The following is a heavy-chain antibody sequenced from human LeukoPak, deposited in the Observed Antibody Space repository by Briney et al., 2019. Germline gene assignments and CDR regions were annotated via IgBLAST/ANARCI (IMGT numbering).Heavy chain of an antibody. CDR2: IYYSGST. Sequence: PSETLSLTCTVSGASTSSSSYHWGWIRQPPGKGLEWIATIYYSGSTYYNPSLKSRVTISVDTSKNQLSLKLSSVTAADTAVYYCARRQYYYDSSGYYRGFDPWGQGTLVIVSS. CDR3: ARRQYYYDSSGYYRGFDP. D-gene: IGHD3-22*01. J-gene: IGHJ5*02. CDR1: GASTSSSSYH. V-gene: IGHV4-39*01.